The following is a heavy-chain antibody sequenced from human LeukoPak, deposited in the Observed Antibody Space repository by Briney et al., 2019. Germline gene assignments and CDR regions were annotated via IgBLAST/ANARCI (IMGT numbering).Heavy chain of an antibody. CDR3: AKYSPDCSGGSCYYHFDY. D-gene: IGHD2-15*01. CDR1: GFTFSSYA. V-gene: IGHV3-23*01. Sequence: GGSLRLSCAASGFTFSSYAMSWVRQAPGKGLEWVSAIGGSGGSTYYADSVKGRFTISRDNSKNTLYLQMNSLRAEDTAVYYCAKYSPDCSGGSCYYHFDYWGQGTLVTVSS. J-gene: IGHJ4*02. CDR2: IGGSGGST.